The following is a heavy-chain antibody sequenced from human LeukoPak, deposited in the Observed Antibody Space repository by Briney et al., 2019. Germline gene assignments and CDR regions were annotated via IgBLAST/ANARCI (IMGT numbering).Heavy chain of an antibody. CDR2: IKQDGSEK. D-gene: IGHD3-10*01. J-gene: IGHJ6*04. Sequence: PGGSLRLSCAASGFMFSNYWMSWVRQAPGKGLEWVANIKQDGSEKYYVDSAKGRFTISRDNAKNSLYLQMNSLRAEDTAMYYCARKGLTVIRRVIINHYYYYGMDVWGKGTTVTVSS. CDR3: ARKGLTVIRRVIINHYYYYGMDV. V-gene: IGHV3-7*03. CDR1: GFMFSNYW.